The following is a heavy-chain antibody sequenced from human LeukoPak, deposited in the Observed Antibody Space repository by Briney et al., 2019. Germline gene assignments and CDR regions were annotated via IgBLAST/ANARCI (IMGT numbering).Heavy chain of an antibody. D-gene: IGHD6-19*01. CDR2: VDPEDGET. CDR3: ATGGIAVAQWDAFDI. Sequence: ASVKVSCKVSGYTFTDYYMHWVQQAPGKGLEWMGLVDPEDGETIHAEKFQGRVTITADTSTDTAYMELSSLRSEDTAVYYCATGGIAVAQWDAFDIWGQGTMVTVSS. J-gene: IGHJ3*02. CDR1: GYTFTDYY. V-gene: IGHV1-69-2*01.